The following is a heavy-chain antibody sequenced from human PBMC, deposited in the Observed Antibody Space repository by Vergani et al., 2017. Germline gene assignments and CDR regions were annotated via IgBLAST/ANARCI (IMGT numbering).Heavy chain of an antibody. CDR3: AGDIAAAGTNYFDD. Sequence: QVQLVQSGAEVKKPGASVKVSCKASGYTFTSYGISWVRQAPGQGLEWMGWISAYNGNTNYAQKLQCRVTMTPDTSTSTAYMELRSLRSYDTAVYYGAGDIAAAGTNYFDDWGQGTLVTVSS. CDR2: ISAYNGNT. D-gene: IGHD6-13*01. CDR1: GYTFTSYG. V-gene: IGHV1-18*01. J-gene: IGHJ4*02.